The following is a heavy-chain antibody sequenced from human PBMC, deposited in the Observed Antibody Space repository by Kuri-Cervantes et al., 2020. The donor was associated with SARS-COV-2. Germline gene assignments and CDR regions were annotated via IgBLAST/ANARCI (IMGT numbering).Heavy chain of an antibody. V-gene: IGHV3-30-3*01. CDR3: AREGHSGLWY. CDR1: GFTFSSYA. J-gene: IGHJ4*02. Sequence: GGSLRLSCAASGFTFSSYAMHWVRQAPGKGLEWVAVISYDGSNKYYADSVKGRFTISRDNSKNTLFLQMNSLRAEDTAVYYCAREGHSGLWYWGQGTLVNVSS. D-gene: IGHD6-13*01. CDR2: ISYDGSNK.